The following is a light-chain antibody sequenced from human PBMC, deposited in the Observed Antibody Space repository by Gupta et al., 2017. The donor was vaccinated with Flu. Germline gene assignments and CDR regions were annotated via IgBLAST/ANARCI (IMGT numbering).Light chain of an antibody. CDR2: DVS. CDR1: TIDVGAYKF. V-gene: IGLV2-8*01. J-gene: IGLJ2*01. CDR3: SSYAGTNNYV. Sequence: QSALTQPPSASGPPGQSVPISCTGTTIDVGAYKFVSWYQQHPGKAPKLIIYDVSNRPSGVPDRFSGSKSGNTASLTVSGLQAEDEADYYCSSYAGTNNYVFGGGTRLTVL.